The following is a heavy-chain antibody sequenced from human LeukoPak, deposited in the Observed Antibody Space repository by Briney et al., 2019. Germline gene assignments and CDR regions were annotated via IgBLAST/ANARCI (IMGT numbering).Heavy chain of an antibody. CDR1: GFAFNNYA. CDR3: ARAKIKFGGLIVPLDS. V-gene: IGHV3-30*14. CDR2: VSYDGSNK. Sequence: GGSLRLSCAASGFAFNNYAMYWVRQAPGKGLEWVAVVSYDGSNKFSADSVKGRFNISRDNYKNTVFLQMNSLRAEDTAMYFCARAKIKFGGLIVPLDSWGQGTLVTVSS. D-gene: IGHD3-16*02. J-gene: IGHJ4*02.